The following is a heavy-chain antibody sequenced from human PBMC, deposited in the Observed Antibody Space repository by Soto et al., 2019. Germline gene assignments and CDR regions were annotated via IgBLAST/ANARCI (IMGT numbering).Heavy chain of an antibody. D-gene: IGHD3-22*01. Sequence: SETLSLTCTVSGDSISSSSYYWAWIRQPPGKGLEWIGTIYYSGNTYYNPSLKSRVTISVDTSRNQFSLNLRSVTAADTAVYYCVRWGGGYYDSTGYYDYWGQGALVTVSS. V-gene: IGHV4-39*01. CDR1: GDSISSSSYY. J-gene: IGHJ4*02. CDR3: VRWGGGYYDSTGYYDY. CDR2: IYYSGNT.